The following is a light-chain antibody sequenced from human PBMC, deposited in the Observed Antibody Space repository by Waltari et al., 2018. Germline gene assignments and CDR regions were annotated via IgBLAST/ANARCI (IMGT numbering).Light chain of an antibody. V-gene: IGLV2-8*01. Sequence: QSALTQPPSASGSRGQSVTISCTGTSSDVGGYNYVSWYQHLPGEAPKLMIFEVNKRPSGVPDRFSGSKSGNTASLTVSGLQAEDDADYYCSSYAGSNNLVFGTGTKVTVL. CDR2: EVN. CDR3: SSYAGSNNLV. J-gene: IGLJ1*01. CDR1: SSDVGGYNY.